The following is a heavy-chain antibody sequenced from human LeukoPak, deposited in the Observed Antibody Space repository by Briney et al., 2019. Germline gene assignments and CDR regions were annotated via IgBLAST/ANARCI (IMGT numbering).Heavy chain of an antibody. CDR1: GFTFNNFW. J-gene: IGHJ4*02. D-gene: IGHD3-3*01. CDR3: ARAGYTYNTLYY. V-gene: IGHV3-7*01. CDR2: INQDGSEK. Sequence: GGSLRLSCAASGFTFNNFWMTWVRQTPGKGLEWVATINQDGSEKYSVDSVKGRFTISRDNAKNSLYLQMDSLRAEDTAVYYCARAGYTYNTLYYCGQGTLVTVSS.